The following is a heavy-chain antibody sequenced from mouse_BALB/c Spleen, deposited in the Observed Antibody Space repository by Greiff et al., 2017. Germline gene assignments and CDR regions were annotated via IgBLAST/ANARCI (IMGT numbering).Heavy chain of an antibody. CDR3: TRPGGYYGGYYAMDY. Sequence: DVKLQESGGGLVQPGGSMKLSCVASGFTFSNYWMNWVRQSPEKGLEWVAEIRLKSNNYATHYAESVKGRFTISRDDSKSSVYLQMNNLRAEDTGIYYCTRPGGYYGGYYAMDYWGQGTSVTVSS. V-gene: IGHV6-6*02. J-gene: IGHJ4*01. CDR2: IRLKSNNYAT. D-gene: IGHD2-3*01. CDR1: GFTFSNYW.